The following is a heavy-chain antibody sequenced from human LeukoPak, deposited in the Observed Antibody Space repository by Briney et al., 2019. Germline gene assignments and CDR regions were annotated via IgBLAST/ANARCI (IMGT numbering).Heavy chain of an antibody. CDR3: ARYSSSSSFFDY. D-gene: IGHD6-6*01. J-gene: IGHJ4*02. Sequence: SETLSLTCAVYGGSFSGYYWSWIRQPPGKGLEWIGEINHSGNTNYNPSLKSRVTISVDTSKNQFSLKLSSVTAADTAVYYCARYSSSSSFFDYWGQGTLVTVSS. CDR2: INHSGNT. CDR1: GGSFSGYY. V-gene: IGHV4-34*01.